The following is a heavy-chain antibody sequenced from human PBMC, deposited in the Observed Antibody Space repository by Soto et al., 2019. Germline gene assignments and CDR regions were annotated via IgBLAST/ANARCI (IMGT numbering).Heavy chain of an antibody. J-gene: IGHJ5*02. CDR3: AKGSRVGRGYSYGYDWFDP. CDR1: GFTFSSYA. Sequence: LRLSCAASGFTFSSYAMHWVRQAPGKGLDWVAVISYDGSDTYYADSVKGRFTISRDNSKNTLYLQMNSLRAEDTAVYYCAKGSRVGRGYSYGYDWFDPWGQGTLVTVSS. CDR2: ISYDGSDT. V-gene: IGHV3-30-3*01. D-gene: IGHD5-18*01.